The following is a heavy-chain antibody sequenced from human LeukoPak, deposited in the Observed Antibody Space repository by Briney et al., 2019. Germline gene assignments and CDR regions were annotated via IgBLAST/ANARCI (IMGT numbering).Heavy chain of an antibody. V-gene: IGHV1-69*13. Sequence: GASVKVSCEASGSTFSSYAISWVRQAPGQGLEWMGGIIPIFGTANYAQKFQGRVTITADESTSTAYMELSSLRSEDTAVYYCARVLSYGSEYYFDYWGQGTLVTISS. D-gene: IGHD5-18*01. J-gene: IGHJ4*02. CDR3: ARVLSYGSEYYFDY. CDR2: IIPIFGTA. CDR1: GSTFSSYA.